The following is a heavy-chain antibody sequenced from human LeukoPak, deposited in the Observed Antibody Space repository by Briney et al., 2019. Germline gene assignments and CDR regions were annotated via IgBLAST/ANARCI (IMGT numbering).Heavy chain of an antibody. CDR3: VKDLERPIALTVPAVGGYYYYYGMDV. J-gene: IGHJ6*02. Sequence: PGGSLRLSCAASGFTFSDYGMHWVRQAPGKRLEWVAVISFDGSIEWYEHSVKGRFTISRDNSKNTLSLQMDSLRPDDTAVYYCVKDLERPIALTVPAVGGYYYYYGMDVWGQRPTVTVSS. CDR1: GFTFSDYG. CDR2: ISFDGSIE. D-gene: IGHD2-2*01. V-gene: IGHV3-30*18.